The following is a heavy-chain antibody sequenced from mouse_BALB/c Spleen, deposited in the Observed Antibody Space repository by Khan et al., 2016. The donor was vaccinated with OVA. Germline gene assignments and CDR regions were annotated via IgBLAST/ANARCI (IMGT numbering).Heavy chain of an antibody. Sequence: VQLQESGAELAKPGASVKMSCKASGYTFTTYWLHWVKQRPGQGLVWIGYINPTSGYTDYNEKFKDKATLSADKSSSTAYMQLSSLTSEDSAVYYCTRDRIGYWGQGTTLTVSS. CDR1: GYTFTTYW. CDR3: TRDRIGY. J-gene: IGHJ2*01. CDR2: INPTSGYT. V-gene: IGHV1-7*01.